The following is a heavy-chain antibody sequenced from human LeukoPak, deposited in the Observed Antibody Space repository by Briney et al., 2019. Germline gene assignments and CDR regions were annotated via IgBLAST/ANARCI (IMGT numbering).Heavy chain of an antibody. CDR3: ARPPAGINQSFQH. D-gene: IGHD2-2*01. CDR2: ISSSGDTI. CDR1: GFTFSDYY. V-gene: IGHV3-11*01. J-gene: IGHJ1*01. Sequence: GGSLRLSCAASGFTFSDYYMNWIRQAPEKGLEWVSYISSSGDTINYADSVKGRFTISRDNAKNSLYLQMNSLRAEDTAVYYCARPPAGINQSFQHLGQGTLVSVSS.